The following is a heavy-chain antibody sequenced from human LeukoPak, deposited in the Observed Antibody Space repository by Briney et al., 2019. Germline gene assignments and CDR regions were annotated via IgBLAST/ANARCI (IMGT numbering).Heavy chain of an antibody. CDR3: ARGIGALPYYYYYMDV. CDR1: GYSENFYG. J-gene: IGHJ6*03. CDR2: ISAQHGQT. Sequence: ASVKVSCKTSGYSENFYGITWVRQVAGQGLEWMGWISAQHGQTEYAPNSQDRVTMTTDTYTNTPYMELRSLRSDDTAVYYCARGIGALPYYYYYMDVWGKGTTVTISS. D-gene: IGHD4-17*01. V-gene: IGHV1-18*01.